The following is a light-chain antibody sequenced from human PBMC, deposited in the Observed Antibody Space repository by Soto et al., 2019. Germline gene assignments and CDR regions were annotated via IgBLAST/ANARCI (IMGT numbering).Light chain of an antibody. Sequence: EIVMTRSPVTLPFSPFGRDAGSGTASQSISDTLAWYQQKPGQAPRLLIHGASTRAPGFPARFSGSGSGTDFTLTISSLQSEDFAVYYCQQYNNWPWTFGQGTKVDIK. CDR2: GAS. CDR3: QQYNNWPWT. V-gene: IGKV3-15*01. CDR1: QSISDT. J-gene: IGKJ1*01.